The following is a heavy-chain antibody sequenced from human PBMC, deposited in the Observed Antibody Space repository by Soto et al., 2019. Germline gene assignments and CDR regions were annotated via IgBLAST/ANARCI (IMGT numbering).Heavy chain of an antibody. CDR3: ARGGKERFRGPGMDV. CDR1: GGSFSTCA. V-gene: IGHV1-69*01. CDR2: IITFFGAA. Sequence: QVHLVQSGAEVKKPGSSVRVSCKASGGSFSTCAFNWVRLAPGQGLEWLGGIITFFGAAMYAQKFRGRVTITADELTTTAYMELSGLRSDDTAVYYCARGGKERFRGPGMDVWGQGTAVTVS. J-gene: IGHJ6*02. D-gene: IGHD2-21*01.